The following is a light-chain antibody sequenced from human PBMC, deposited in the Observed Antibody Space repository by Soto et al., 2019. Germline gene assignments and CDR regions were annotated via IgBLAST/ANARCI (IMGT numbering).Light chain of an antibody. J-gene: IGKJ1*01. CDR3: QHYGSSGT. CDR1: QSVSNNY. Sequence: IVLTQSPGTLSLSPGERATLYCRASQSVSNNYLPWYQQKPAQAPSLLIYGASNRATGIPDRFSGSGSGTDFTLTSSRLEPEDFAVYYCQHYGSSGTFGQGTKVDI. CDR2: GAS. V-gene: IGKV3-20*01.